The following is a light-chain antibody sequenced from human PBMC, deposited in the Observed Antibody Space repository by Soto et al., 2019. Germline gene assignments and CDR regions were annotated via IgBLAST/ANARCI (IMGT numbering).Light chain of an antibody. CDR2: GAS. J-gene: IGKJ1*01. Sequence: EIVMTQSPATLSVSPGERATLSCRASQSVSSNFAWYQQKPGQAARLLISGASTRATGSRSRLSGSGSRTDFTLTCCSVQAEDVVVYCCKGYAYCPETSGQG. CDR3: KGYAYCPET. CDR1: QSVSSN. V-gene: IGKV3D-15*01.